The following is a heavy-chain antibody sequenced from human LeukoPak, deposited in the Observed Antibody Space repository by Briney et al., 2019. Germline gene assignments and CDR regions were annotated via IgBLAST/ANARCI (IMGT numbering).Heavy chain of an antibody. J-gene: IGHJ4*02. Sequence: ASVKVSCKASGYTFTGYYMHWVRQAPGQGLEWMGWINPNSGGTNYAQKFQGRVTMTRDTSISTAYMELSRLRSDDTAVYSCARESSSYSGSYYAPHDYWGQGTLVTVSS. D-gene: IGHD1-26*01. CDR2: INPNSGGT. CDR1: GYTFTGYY. V-gene: IGHV1-2*02. CDR3: ARESSSYSGSYYAPHDY.